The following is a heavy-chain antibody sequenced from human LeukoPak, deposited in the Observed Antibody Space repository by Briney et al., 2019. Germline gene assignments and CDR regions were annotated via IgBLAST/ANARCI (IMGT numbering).Heavy chain of an antibody. D-gene: IGHD4-23*01. Sequence: GASVKVSCKASGYTFTSYGISWVRQAPGQGLEWMGWISAYNGNTNYAQKLQGRVTMTTDTSTSTAYMELRSLRSDDTAVYYCARDPPEPTTVVTQSRYYYGMDVWGQGTTVTVSS. CDR3: ARDPPEPTTVVTQSRYYYGMDV. CDR1: GYTFTSYG. V-gene: IGHV1-18*01. J-gene: IGHJ6*02. CDR2: ISAYNGNT.